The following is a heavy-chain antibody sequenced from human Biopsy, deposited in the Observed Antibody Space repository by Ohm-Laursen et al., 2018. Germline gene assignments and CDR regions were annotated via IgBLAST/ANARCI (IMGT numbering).Heavy chain of an antibody. CDR2: IYYTGST. CDR1: GGSISSYY. D-gene: IGHD3-3*01. Sequence: TLSLTCTVSGGSISSYYWSWIRQLPGKGLEWIGYIYYTGSTNYNPSLKSRVTISVDTSMNHLSLRLTSVTAADTAVYFCAREDEGLLRALDLWGQGTMVTVSS. CDR3: AREDEGLLRALDL. J-gene: IGHJ3*01. V-gene: IGHV4-59*12.